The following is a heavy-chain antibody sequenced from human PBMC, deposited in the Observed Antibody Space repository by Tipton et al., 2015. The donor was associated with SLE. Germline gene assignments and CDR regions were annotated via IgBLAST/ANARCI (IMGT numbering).Heavy chain of an antibody. CDR3: ARADSNYSNYQYYYYMDV. CDR2: GSTI. V-gene: IGHV3-48*03. CDR1: GFTFSSYE. Sequence: GSLRLSCAASGFTFSSYEMNWVRQAPGKGLEWVGSTIYYAESVKGRFTISRDNAKNSLYLQMNSLRAEDTAVYYCARADSNYSNYQYYYYMDVWAKGTTVTVSS. J-gene: IGHJ6*03. D-gene: IGHD4-11*01.